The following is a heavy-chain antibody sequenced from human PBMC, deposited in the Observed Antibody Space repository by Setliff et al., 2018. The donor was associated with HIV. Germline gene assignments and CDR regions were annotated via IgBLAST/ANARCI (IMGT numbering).Heavy chain of an antibody. CDR2: IYPGDSSS. CDR3: ARHPIHTYGYGAFDF. CDR1: GYSFSRYW. Sequence: GESLKLSCEGSGYSFSRYWIGWVRQMHGKGLEWMGVIYPGDSSSKYSPSFQGQVTISVDTSISNAYLQWNSLKASDTAIYYCARHPIHTYGYGAFDFWGRGTLVTVSS. J-gene: IGHJ4*02. V-gene: IGHV5-51*01. D-gene: IGHD5-18*01.